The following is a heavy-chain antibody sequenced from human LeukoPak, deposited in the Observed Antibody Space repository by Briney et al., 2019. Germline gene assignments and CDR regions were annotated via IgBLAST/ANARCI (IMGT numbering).Heavy chain of an antibody. CDR2: IYHSGST. Sequence: PSQTLSLTCTVSGGSISSGDYYWSWIRQPPGKGLEWIGYIYHSGSTHFNPTRKSRVTISVDTSKNQFSLKLSSVTAADTAVYFCARGPDSSGYYYFDYWGQGTLVTVSS. J-gene: IGHJ4*02. CDR3: ARGPDSSGYYYFDY. V-gene: IGHV4-30-4*01. CDR1: GGSISSGDYY. D-gene: IGHD3-22*01.